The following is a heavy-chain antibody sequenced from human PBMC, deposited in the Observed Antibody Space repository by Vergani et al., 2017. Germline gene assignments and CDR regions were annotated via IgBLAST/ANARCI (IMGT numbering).Heavy chain of an antibody. CDR3: ATKSCGTPGCQIGYFRE. CDR2: ISYDGTQK. D-gene: IGHD1-1*01. J-gene: IGHJ1*01. CDR1: GFSFGDYA. Sequence: VQLVESGGGLVPPGRSLRLSCAASGFSFGDYAMTWVRQAPGKGLEWVAVISYDGTQKYYADSVKGRFTISRDNSKSTLYLQMNSLRTEDTAVYYCATKSCGTPGCQIGYFREWGQGTLVTVSS. V-gene: IGHV3-30*04.